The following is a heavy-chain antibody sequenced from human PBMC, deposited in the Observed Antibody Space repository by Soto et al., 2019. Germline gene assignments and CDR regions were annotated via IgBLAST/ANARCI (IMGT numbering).Heavy chain of an antibody. Sequence: QVQLQQSGPGLVKPSETLSLTCTVSGGSISTYYWSWIRQPPGKGLEWIGYIYYGGSANYNPSLESRFTISLDRSKKQFSLRLNSVTAADTAVYYCSSGGHCTDGVCSALDYWGQGTLVTVSS. D-gene: IGHD2-8*01. CDR3: SSGGHCTDGVCSALDY. CDR2: IYYGGSA. V-gene: IGHV4-59*08. J-gene: IGHJ4*02. CDR1: GGSISTYY.